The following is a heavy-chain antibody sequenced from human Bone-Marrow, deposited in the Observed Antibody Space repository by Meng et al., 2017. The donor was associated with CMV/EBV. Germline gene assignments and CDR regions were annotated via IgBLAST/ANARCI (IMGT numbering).Heavy chain of an antibody. D-gene: IGHD6-13*01. CDR1: GFTVSGYW. Sequence: LSCAASGFTVSGYWMHWARQGPGKGLVWVSRINSDGSITTYVDAVKGRFTISRDNAKNTLYLQMNSLRAEDTAIYYCARVAATGTVTWGQGTLVTVSS. CDR3: ARVAATGTVT. J-gene: IGHJ5*02. CDR2: INSDGSIT. V-gene: IGHV3-74*01.